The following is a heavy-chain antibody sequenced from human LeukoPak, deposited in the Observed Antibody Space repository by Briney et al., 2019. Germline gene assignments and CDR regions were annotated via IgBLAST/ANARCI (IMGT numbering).Heavy chain of an antibody. D-gene: IGHD5-18*01. CDR2: IRSKTFGGTT. V-gene: IGHV3-49*03. CDR1: GFTFGTYA. Sequence: GGPLRLSCTSSGFTFGTYAVSWFRQAPGKGLEWVAFIRSKTFGGTTEYAASVKGRFTISRDDSKSIAYLQMNSLKTEDTAVYYCTGYSGRTDYWGQGTLVSVSS. CDR3: TGYSGRTDY. J-gene: IGHJ4*02.